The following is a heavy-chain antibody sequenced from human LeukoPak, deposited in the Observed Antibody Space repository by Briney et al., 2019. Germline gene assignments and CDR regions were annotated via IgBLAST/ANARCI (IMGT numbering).Heavy chain of an antibody. D-gene: IGHD6-19*01. CDR1: GFTFSSYA. CDR2: ISYDGSNK. J-gene: IGHJ3*02. V-gene: IGHV3-30-3*01. CDR3: ARREKQSGPHDAFDI. Sequence: HPGGSLRLSCAASGFTFSSYAMRWVRQAPGKGLEWVAVISYDGSNKYYADSVKGRFTISGDNSKNTLYLQMNSLRAEDTAVYYCARREKQSGPHDAFDIWGQGTMVTVSS.